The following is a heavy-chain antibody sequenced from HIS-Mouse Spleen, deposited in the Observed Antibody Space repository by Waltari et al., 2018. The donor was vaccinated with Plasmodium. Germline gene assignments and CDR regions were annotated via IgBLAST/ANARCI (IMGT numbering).Heavy chain of an antibody. D-gene: IGHD6-6*01. CDR2: IVWEDDK. CDR3: ARHKKRGQLVRGYFDY. V-gene: IGHV2-70*15. Sequence: QVTLRESGPARVKPTQTLTLTCTFSGFSLRTSGTFVRWIRQPPGKALEWLARIVWEDDKYYSKSLKTRLTISKDTSKNQVVLTMTNMDPVDTATYYCARHKKRGQLVRGYFDYWGQGTLVTVSS. CDR1: GFSLRTSGTF. J-gene: IGHJ4*02.